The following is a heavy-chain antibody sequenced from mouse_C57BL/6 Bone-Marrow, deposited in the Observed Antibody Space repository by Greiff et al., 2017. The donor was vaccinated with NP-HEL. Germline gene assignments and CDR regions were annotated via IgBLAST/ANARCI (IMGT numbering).Heavy chain of an antibody. Sequence: QVQLQQSGAELARPGASVKLSCKASGYTFTSYGISWVKQRTGQGLEWIGEIYPRSGNTYYNEKFKGKATLTADKSASTAYMELRSLTSEDSAVYFCARLGRGFPYYFDYWGQGTTLTVSS. V-gene: IGHV1-81*01. CDR2: IYPRSGNT. D-gene: IGHD3-3*01. J-gene: IGHJ2*01. CDR3: ARLGRGFPYYFDY. CDR1: GYTFTSYG.